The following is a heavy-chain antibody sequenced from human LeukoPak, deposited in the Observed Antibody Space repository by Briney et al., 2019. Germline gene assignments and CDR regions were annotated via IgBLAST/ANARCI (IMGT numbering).Heavy chain of an antibody. J-gene: IGHJ4*02. D-gene: IGHD3-10*01. Sequence: SETLSLTCTVSGGSISSSSYYWGWIRQPPGKGLEWIGSIYYSGSTYYNPSLKSRVTISVDTSKNQFSLKLSSVTAADTAVYYCARVRRYYGSGSFYISPSYFDYWGQGTLVTVSS. CDR1: GGSISSSSYY. CDR3: ARVRRYYGSGSFYISPSYFDY. V-gene: IGHV4-39*07. CDR2: IYYSGST.